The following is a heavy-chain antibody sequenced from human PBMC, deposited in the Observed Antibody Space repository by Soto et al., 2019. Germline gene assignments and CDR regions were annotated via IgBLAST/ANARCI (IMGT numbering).Heavy chain of an antibody. CDR1: GGSFSGYY. CDR3: ATLPRSSSWYRWFDP. D-gene: IGHD6-13*01. J-gene: IGHJ5*02. V-gene: IGHV4-34*01. Sequence: PSETLSLTCAVYGGSFSGYYWSWIRQPPGKGLEWIGEINHSGGTNYNPSLKSRVTISVDTSKNQFSLKLSSVTAADTAVYYCATLPRSSSWYRWFDPWGQGTLVTVSS. CDR2: INHSGGT.